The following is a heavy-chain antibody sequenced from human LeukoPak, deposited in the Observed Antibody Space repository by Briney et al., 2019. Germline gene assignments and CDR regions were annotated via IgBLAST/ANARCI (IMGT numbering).Heavy chain of an antibody. J-gene: IGHJ4*02. CDR3: ARAYSGYDFVDY. CDR1: GGSISSYY. V-gene: IGHV4-59*01. D-gene: IGHD5-12*01. CDR2: IYYSGST. Sequence: PSETLSLTCTVSGGSISSYYWSWIRQPPGKGLEWIGYIYYSGSTNYNPSLKSRVTISVDTSKNQFSLKLSSVTAADTAVYYCARAYSGYDFVDYWGQGTLVTVFS.